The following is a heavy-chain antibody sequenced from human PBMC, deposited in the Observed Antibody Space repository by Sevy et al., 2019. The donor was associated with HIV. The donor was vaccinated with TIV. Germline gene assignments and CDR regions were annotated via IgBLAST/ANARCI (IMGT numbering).Heavy chain of an antibody. CDR3: ARRDDYTRRAFDM. J-gene: IGHJ3*02. Sequence: GGSLRLSCVGSRFTLSFSSYGMHWVRQAPGKGLVWVSRINSDETSTSYADSVKGRFTISRDNARHTLFLQMNSLTVEDTAVYYCARRDDYTRRAFDMWGQGTMVTVSS. CDR2: INSDETST. V-gene: IGHV3-74*01. CDR1: RFTLSFSSYG. D-gene: IGHD4-4*01.